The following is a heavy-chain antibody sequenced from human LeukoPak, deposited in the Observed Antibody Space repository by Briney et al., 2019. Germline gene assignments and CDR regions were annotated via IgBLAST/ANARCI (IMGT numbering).Heavy chain of an antibody. CDR1: GFTLSSYA. CDR3: AREVMVVVATTFWYFDL. J-gene: IGHJ2*01. V-gene: IGHV3-23*01. CDR2: TSSSDAGT. Sequence: GGSLRLSCAASGFTLSSYAMSWVRQAPGKVLEWVSATSSSDAGTYYAESVRGRFTISRDNSKNTLFLQMNSLRAEDSAVYYCAREVMVVVATTFWYFDLWGRGTLVTVSS. D-gene: IGHD2-15*01.